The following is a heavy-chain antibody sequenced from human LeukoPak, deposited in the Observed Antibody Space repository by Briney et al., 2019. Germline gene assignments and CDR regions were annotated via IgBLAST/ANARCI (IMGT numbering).Heavy chain of an antibody. CDR3: ARLLSGRYYYNYFDP. D-gene: IGHD1-26*01. J-gene: IGHJ5*02. V-gene: IGHV5-51*01. CDR2: IYPADSDT. CDR1: GYTFATSW. Sequence: GESLKISCKASGYTFATSWIGWVRQMPGKGLEWMGIIYPADSDTRYSPSLQGQVTISADKSISTAYLQWNSLKASDTAMYYCARLLSGRYYYNYFDPWGQGTLVPSPQ.